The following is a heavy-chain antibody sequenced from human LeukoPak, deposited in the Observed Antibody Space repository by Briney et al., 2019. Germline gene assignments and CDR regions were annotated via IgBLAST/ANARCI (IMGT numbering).Heavy chain of an antibody. D-gene: IGHD3-22*01. J-gene: IGHJ3*02. Sequence: PGRSLRLSCAASGFTFNSYAMHWVRQAPGKGLEWVAVISYDGSNKYYADSVKGRFTISRDNSKNTLYLQMNSLRAEDTAVYYCARGVSGYYSNDAFDIWGQGTMVTVSS. CDR2: ISYDGSNK. CDR1: GFTFNSYA. CDR3: ARGVSGYYSNDAFDI. V-gene: IGHV3-30-3*01.